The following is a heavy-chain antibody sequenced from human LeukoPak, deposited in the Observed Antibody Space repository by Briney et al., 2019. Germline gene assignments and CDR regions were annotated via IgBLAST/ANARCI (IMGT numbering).Heavy chain of an antibody. D-gene: IGHD6-13*01. CDR3: ARVAEAAAFDS. J-gene: IGHJ4*02. CDR1: GFTFSTYS. Sequence: GGSLSLSCAASGFTFSTYSMNWVRQAPGKGLEWVSSISRNSRYIYYADSMRGRFTISRDNAKNSLYLQMNSLKPEDTAVYYCARVAEAAAFDSWGQGTLVTFSS. CDR2: ISRNSRYI. V-gene: IGHV3-21*06.